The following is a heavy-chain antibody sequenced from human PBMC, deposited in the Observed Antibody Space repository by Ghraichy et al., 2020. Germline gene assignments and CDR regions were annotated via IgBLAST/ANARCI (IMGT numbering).Heavy chain of an antibody. J-gene: IGHJ3*02. CDR1: GGSISSYF. D-gene: IGHD1-26*01. V-gene: IGHV4-59*08. CDR3: ARHTRPIVGTTLHAVGM. CDR2: IYYSGST. Sequence: SETLSLTCTVSGGSISSYFWSWIRRPPGKGLEWIGYIYYSGSTNYNPSLNSRVTISIDTSKNQFSLRLNSVTATDTAVYDCARHTRPIVGTTLHAVGMWGQGTMVTVSS.